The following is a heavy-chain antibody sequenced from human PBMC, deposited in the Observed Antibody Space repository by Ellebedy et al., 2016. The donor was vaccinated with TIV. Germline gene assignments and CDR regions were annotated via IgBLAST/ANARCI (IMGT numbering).Heavy chain of an antibody. CDR1: EFTFSDYY. J-gene: IGHJ4*02. Sequence: GESLKISCAASEFTFSDYYMSWVRQAPGKGLEWVSAISGSGGGTYYADSVKGRFTISRDDSKNTLYLQMNSLRAEDTAVYYCAKDTTHSSSSSYWGQGTLVTVSS. CDR3: AKDTTHSSSSSY. D-gene: IGHD6-6*01. V-gene: IGHV3-23*01. CDR2: ISGSGGGT.